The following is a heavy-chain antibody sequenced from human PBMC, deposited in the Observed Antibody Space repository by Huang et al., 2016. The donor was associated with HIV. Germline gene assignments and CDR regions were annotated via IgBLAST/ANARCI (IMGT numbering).Heavy chain of an antibody. Sequence: QVQLVQSGAEMKKSGSSVKVSCKASGGTVSSFSFTWVRQAPGHGLEWMGGIFPCTDTTDLEQKFRGRVTLTADESTNTAFMELSGLTSQDTAVYYCARGVGNSNRGFDIWGQGTLVTVS. CDR3: ARGVGNSNRGFDI. J-gene: IGHJ4*02. CDR2: IFPCTDTT. D-gene: IGHD5-18*01. V-gene: IGHV1-69*13. CDR1: GGTVSSFS.